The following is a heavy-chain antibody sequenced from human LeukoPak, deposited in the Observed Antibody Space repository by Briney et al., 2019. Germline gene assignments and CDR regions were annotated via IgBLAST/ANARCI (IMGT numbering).Heavy chain of an antibody. Sequence: GASVKVSCKASGYTFTGYYMHWVRQAPGQGLEWMGWINPNSGGTNYAQKFQGRVTMTRDTSISTAYMELSRLRSDDTAVYYCARDPPDILTAYHYYFDYWGQGTLVTVSS. CDR3: ARDPPDILTAYHYYFDY. D-gene: IGHD3-9*01. CDR2: INPNSGGT. CDR1: GYTFTGYY. V-gene: IGHV1-2*02. J-gene: IGHJ4*02.